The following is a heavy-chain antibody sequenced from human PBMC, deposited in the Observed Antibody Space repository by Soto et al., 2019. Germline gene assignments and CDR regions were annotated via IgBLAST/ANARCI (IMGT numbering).Heavy chain of an antibody. J-gene: IGHJ5*02. CDR3: ARGHCSSTTCYKAGFDP. Sequence: ASVKVSCKAPGDTFTSYYMHWVRQAPGHGLEWMGVINPNGGSTRFAQKFQGRVTMTRDTSTSTVYMELRGLTSEDTALYYCARGHCSSTTCYKAGFDPWGQGTLVTVSS. CDR1: GDTFTSYY. V-gene: IGHV1-46*01. D-gene: IGHD2-2*02. CDR2: INPNGGST.